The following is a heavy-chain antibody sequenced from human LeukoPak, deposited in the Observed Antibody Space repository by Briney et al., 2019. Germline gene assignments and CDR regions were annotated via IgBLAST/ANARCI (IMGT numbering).Heavy chain of an antibody. CDR1: GYTFTSYA. V-gene: IGHV1-69*05. J-gene: IGHJ4*02. Sequence: GASVKVSCKASGYTFTSYAFSWVRQAPGQGLEWMGGIIPIFGTANYAQKFQGRVTITTDESTSTAYMELSSLRSEDTAVYYCTNGITRAGFGYWGQGTLVTVSS. CDR3: TNGITRAGFGY. CDR2: IIPIFGTA. D-gene: IGHD3-3*01.